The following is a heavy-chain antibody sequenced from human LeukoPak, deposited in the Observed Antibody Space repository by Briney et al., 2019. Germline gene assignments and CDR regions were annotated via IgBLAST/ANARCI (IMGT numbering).Heavy chain of an antibody. Sequence: GGSLRLSCAASGFTFSSYWMSWVRQAPGKGLEWVANIKHDGSEKYYVDSVKGRFTISRDNAKNSLYLQMNSLRAEDTAVYYCAPEVVKGGLDYWGQGTLVTVSS. J-gene: IGHJ4*02. CDR3: APEVVKGGLDY. V-gene: IGHV3-7*03. CDR1: GFTFSSYW. D-gene: IGHD3-22*01. CDR2: IKHDGSEK.